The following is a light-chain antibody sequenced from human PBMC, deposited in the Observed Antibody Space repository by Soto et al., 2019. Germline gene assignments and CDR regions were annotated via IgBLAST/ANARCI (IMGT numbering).Light chain of an antibody. V-gene: IGKV1-5*01. CDR2: DAS. CDR1: QPISRC. Sequence: DIQMTQFPSTLSASVRDRVTITCRASQPISRCLAWYQQKPGKAPDLLLSDASIVKTGAPSTFSGTGSGTEFTLTISSLQPDDFATYYWQQYNTFSYSFGQGTKVDIK. J-gene: IGKJ2*03. CDR3: QQYNTFSYS.